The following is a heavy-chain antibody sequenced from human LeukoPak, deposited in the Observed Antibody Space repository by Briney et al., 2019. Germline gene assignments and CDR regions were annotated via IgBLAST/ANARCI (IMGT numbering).Heavy chain of an antibody. CDR2: INHSGST. V-gene: IGHV4-34*01. CDR1: GGSFSGYY. J-gene: IGHJ4*02. Sequence: SETLSLTCAVYGGSFSGYYRSWIRQPPGKGLEWIGEINHSGSTNYNPSLKSRVTISVDASKNQFSLKLSSVTAADTAVYYCARGWVVGATIDYWGQGTLVTVSS. D-gene: IGHD1-26*01. CDR3: ARGWVVGATIDY.